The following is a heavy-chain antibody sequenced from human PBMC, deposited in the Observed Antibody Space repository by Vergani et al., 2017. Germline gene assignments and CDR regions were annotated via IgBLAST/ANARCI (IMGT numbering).Heavy chain of an antibody. Sequence: QVQLQESGPGLVKPSQTLSLTCTVSGGSISSGGYYWSWIRQHPGKGLEWIGYIYYSGSTYYNPSLKSRVTISVDTSKNQFSLKLSSVTAADTAVDYCARAPYCSSTSCYDGAWFDPWGQGTLVTVSS. CDR2: IYYSGST. J-gene: IGHJ5*02. CDR1: GGSISSGGYY. D-gene: IGHD2-2*01. V-gene: IGHV4-31*03. CDR3: ARAPYCSSTSCYDGAWFDP.